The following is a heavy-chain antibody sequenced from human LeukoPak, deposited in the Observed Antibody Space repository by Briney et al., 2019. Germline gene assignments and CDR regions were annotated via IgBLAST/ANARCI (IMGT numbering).Heavy chain of an antibody. J-gene: IGHJ4*02. D-gene: IGHD2-2*01. Sequence: GGSLRLSCAASGFTFDDYAMHWVRQAPAKGLEWVSGISWNSGDIGYADSVKGRFTISRDNAKNSLYLQMNSLRAEDTALYYCAKGKKAVVPAANFDYWGQGTLVTVSS. CDR2: ISWNSGDI. CDR1: GFTFDDYA. CDR3: AKGKKAVVPAANFDY. V-gene: IGHV3-9*01.